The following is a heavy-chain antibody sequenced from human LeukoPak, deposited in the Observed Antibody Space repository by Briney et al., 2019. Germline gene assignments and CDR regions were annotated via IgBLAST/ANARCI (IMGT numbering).Heavy chain of an antibody. CDR2: IKQDGSER. V-gene: IGHV3-7*01. CDR3: ATDGGPFDD. J-gene: IGHJ4*02. CDR1: GFTFSSYW. Sequence: GGSLRLSCAASGFTFSSYWMSWVRQPPGKGLEWVANIKQDGSERYYVDSVKGRFTISRDNAKKSVCLQMNSLRGEDTAVYYCATDGGPFDDWGQGTLVTVSS. D-gene: IGHD3-3*01.